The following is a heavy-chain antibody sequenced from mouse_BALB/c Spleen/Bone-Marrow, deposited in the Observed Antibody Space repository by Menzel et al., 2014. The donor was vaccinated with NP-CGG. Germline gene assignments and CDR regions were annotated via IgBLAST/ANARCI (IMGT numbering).Heavy chain of an antibody. J-gene: IGHJ2*01. V-gene: IGHV1-15*01. D-gene: IGHD1-1*01. Sequence: QVQLQQSGAELVRPGASVTLSCKASGYTFTDYEMHWVKQTPVHGLEWIGAIDPETGGTAYNQRFKGKATLTADKSSSTAYMELRSLTSEDSAVYYCTRGGNSITTVVVDFGYWGQGTTLTVSS. CDR1: GYTFTDYE. CDR3: TRGGNSITTVVVDFGY. CDR2: IDPETGGT.